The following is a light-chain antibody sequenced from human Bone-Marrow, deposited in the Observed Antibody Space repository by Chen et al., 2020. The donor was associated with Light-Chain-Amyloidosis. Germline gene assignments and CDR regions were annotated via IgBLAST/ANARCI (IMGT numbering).Light chain of an antibody. CDR2: GNT. CDR1: SSNIGAGYD. Sequence: QSVLTQPPSVSGAPGQRVTISCTGSSSNIGAGYDVHWYQQLPGTAPKLLIFGNTNRPSGVPDRFSASKSGTSASLAITGLQAEDEADYYCQSYDNSLSGSVVFGGGTKLTVL. J-gene: IGLJ2*01. V-gene: IGLV1-40*01. CDR3: QSYDNSLSGSVV.